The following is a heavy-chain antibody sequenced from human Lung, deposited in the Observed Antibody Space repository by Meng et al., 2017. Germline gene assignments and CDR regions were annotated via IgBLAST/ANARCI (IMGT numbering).Heavy chain of an antibody. D-gene: IGHD2-15*01. CDR2: VNPNNGGT. CDR3: ASYCRGTSCATY. CDR1: GYTFTGSY. J-gene: IGHJ4*02. Sequence: QVQLVQSGAEGKKPGASVKVPCKASGYTFTGSYMHWVRQAPGQGLEWMGRVNPNNGGTNYAQKFQGRVTMTRDTSISTAYLELSRLTSDDTAVYYCASYCRGTSCATYWGQGSLVTVSS. V-gene: IGHV1-2*06.